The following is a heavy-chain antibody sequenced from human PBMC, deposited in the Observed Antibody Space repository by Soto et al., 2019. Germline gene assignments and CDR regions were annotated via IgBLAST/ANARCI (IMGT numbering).Heavy chain of an antibody. CDR3: ASSSIVVVPAATPRVPNWFDP. CDR1: GGSISSSSYY. D-gene: IGHD2-2*01. J-gene: IGHJ5*02. Sequence: SETLSLTCTVSGGSISSSSYYWGWIRQPPGKGLEWIGSIYYSGSTYYNPSLKSRVTISVDTSKNQFSLKLSSVTAADTAVYYCASSSIVVVPAATPRVPNWFDPWGQGTLVTVSS. V-gene: IGHV4-39*01. CDR2: IYYSGST.